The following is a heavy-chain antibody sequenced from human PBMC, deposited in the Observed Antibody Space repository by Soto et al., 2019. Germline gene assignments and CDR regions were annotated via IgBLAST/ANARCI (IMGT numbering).Heavy chain of an antibody. D-gene: IGHD6-6*01. CDR1: GYTFSSHW. CDR3: ARPRSMSSSGFDI. CDR2: INPDGSFT. V-gene: IGHV3-74*01. J-gene: IGHJ3*02. Sequence: EVQLVESGGGLVQPGGSLRLSCVASGYTFSSHWIHWVRQAPGQGLVGVSRINPDGSFTSYADSEKGRFTISRDNAKNTLYLEMNSLRAEDTAVYYCARPRSMSSSGFDIWGQGTMVTVSS.